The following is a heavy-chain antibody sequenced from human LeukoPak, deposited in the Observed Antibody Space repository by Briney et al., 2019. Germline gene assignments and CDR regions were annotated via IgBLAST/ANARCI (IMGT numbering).Heavy chain of an antibody. V-gene: IGHV4-59*01. Sequence: SETLSLTCTVSGGSISSYYWSWIRQPPGKGLEWIGYIYYSGSAKYNPSLKSRVTTSVDTSKNQFSLKLSSVIAADTAVYYCARLDTIFGVAKGFDYWGQGILVTVSS. CDR3: ARLDTIFGVAKGFDY. CDR1: GGSISSYY. D-gene: IGHD3-3*01. J-gene: IGHJ4*02. CDR2: IYYSGSA.